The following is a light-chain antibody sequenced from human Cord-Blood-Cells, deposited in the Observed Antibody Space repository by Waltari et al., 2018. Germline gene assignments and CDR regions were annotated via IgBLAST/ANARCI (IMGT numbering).Light chain of an antibody. CDR2: RNN. Sequence: QSVLTQPPSASGTPGQRVTISCSGSSSNIGSNYVYWYQQLPGTAPKLLIYRNNQGPSGVPDRFSGSKAGTSASLAISGLRSEDEADYYCAAWDDSLYWVFGGGTKLTVL. V-gene: IGLV1-47*01. J-gene: IGLJ3*02. CDR1: SSNIGSNY. CDR3: AAWDDSLYWV.